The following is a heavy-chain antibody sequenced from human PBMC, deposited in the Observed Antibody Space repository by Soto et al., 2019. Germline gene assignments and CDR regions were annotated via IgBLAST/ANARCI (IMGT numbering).Heavy chain of an antibody. Sequence: QVQLVESGGGVVQPGRSLRLSCAASGFTFSSYGMHWVRQAPGKGLEWVAVISYDGSNKYYADSVKGRFTISRDNAKNTLYLQMHSRRAEDAAVYYCEKDRGHIITFGGVIVWGAFDIWGQGTMVTVSS. CDR3: EKDRGHIITFGGVIVWGAFDI. CDR1: GFTFSSYG. D-gene: IGHD3-16*02. CDR2: ISYDGSNK. V-gene: IGHV3-30*18. J-gene: IGHJ3*02.